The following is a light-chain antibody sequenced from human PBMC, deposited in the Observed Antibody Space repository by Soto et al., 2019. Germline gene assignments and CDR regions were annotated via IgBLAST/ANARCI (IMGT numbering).Light chain of an antibody. J-gene: IGKJ1*01. CDR2: DAS. V-gene: IGKV3-15*01. CDR1: QSVSTF. CDR3: QQYNNWPPWT. Sequence: EIVLTQSPATLSLSPGGRATLSCRASQSVSTFLAWYQLKPGQAPRLLMYDASTRATGIPARFSGSGSGTEFTLTISSLQSEDFAVYYCQQYNNWPPWTFGQGTKVDIK.